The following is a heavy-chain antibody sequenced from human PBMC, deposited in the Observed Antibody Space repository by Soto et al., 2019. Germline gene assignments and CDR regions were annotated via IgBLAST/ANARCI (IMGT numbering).Heavy chain of an antibody. J-gene: IGHJ1*01. Sequence: AAVKVSCKASGYTFTSYGISWVRQAPGQGLEWMGWISAYNGNTNYAQKLQGRVTMTADTSTSTAYMELRSLRSDDTAVYYCARALADSSGYSEYFQHWGQGTMVTVSS. CDR1: GYTFTSYG. V-gene: IGHV1-18*04. CDR3: ARALADSSGYSEYFQH. CDR2: ISAYNGNT. D-gene: IGHD3-22*01.